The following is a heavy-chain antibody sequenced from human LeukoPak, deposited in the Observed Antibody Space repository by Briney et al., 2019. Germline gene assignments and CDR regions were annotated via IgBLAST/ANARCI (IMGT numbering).Heavy chain of an antibody. J-gene: IGHJ6*02. Sequence: ASVKVSCTASGYTFTGYYMHWVRQAPGQGLEWMGWINPNSGGTNYAQKFQGRVTMTRDTSISTAYMELSRLRSDDTAVYYCASTHYYYYGMDVWGQGTTVTVSS. CDR2: INPNSGGT. CDR1: GYTFTGYY. V-gene: IGHV1-2*02. CDR3: ASTHYYYYGMDV.